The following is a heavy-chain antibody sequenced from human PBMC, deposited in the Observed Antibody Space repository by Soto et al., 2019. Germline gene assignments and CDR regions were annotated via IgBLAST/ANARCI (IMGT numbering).Heavy chain of an antibody. Sequence: EVQLVESGGGLVQPGGSLRLSCAASGFTLSSYWMHWVHQVPGKGLMWVSRINSDGIRTNYADSVTGRFTISRDNAKNTLYLQIRSLRAEVTAVYYCARDLGNYDRYYFDYWGQGNLVTVSS. CDR2: INSDGIRT. V-gene: IGHV3-74*01. D-gene: IGHD1-7*01. J-gene: IGHJ4*02. CDR1: GFTLSSYW. CDR3: ARDLGNYDRYYFDY.